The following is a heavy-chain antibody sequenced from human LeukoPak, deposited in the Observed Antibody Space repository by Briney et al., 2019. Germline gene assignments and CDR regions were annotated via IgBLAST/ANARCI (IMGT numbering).Heavy chain of an antibody. CDR2: LNPNTSST. D-gene: IGHD3-10*01. CDR3: AIGRNTGSVAFDY. CDR1: GYTFTNYY. J-gene: IGHJ4*02. Sequence: ASVKVSCKASGYTFTNYYVHWVRQAPAQGLEGMGILNPNTSSTNYAQNLQGRVTLTRDTSTSTVYMDLSSLRSADTALYYCAIGRNTGSVAFDYWGQGTLVTVSS. V-gene: IGHV1-46*01.